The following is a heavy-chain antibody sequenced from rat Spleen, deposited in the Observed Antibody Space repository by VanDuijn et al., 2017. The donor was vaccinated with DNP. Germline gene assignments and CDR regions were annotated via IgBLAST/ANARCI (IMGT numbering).Heavy chain of an antibody. D-gene: IGHD1-9*01. V-gene: IGHV5S13*01. J-gene: IGHJ2*01. Sequence: EVQLVESGGDLVQPGRSLKLSCVASGFIFSHYVMAWVRQAPTKGLEWVASISPSGGTYYGHSVEGRFTISRDNAKTTLYLQMNSLRSEDMATYYCARDPTYRGYNYRYLDDWGQGVVVTVSS. CDR1: GFIFSHYV. CDR2: ISPSGGT. CDR3: ARDPTYRGYNYRYLDD.